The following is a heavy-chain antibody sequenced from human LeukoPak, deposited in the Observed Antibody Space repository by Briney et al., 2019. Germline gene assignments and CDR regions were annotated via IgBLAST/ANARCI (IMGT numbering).Heavy chain of an antibody. V-gene: IGHV1-69*05. D-gene: IGHD4-11*01. CDR2: IIPMFGTT. Sequence: SVKVSCKASGGTFSNYAISWVRQAPGQGLEWMGRIIPMFGTTNYAQKFQGRVTITTDESTSTAYMEVSSLRIEDTAVYYCASVTLTTWAPDGHMDVWGEGTRSPSP. J-gene: IGHJ6*03. CDR3: ASVTLTTWAPDGHMDV. CDR1: GGTFSNYA.